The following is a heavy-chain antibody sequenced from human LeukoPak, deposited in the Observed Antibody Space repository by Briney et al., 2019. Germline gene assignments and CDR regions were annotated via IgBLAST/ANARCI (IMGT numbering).Heavy chain of an antibody. V-gene: IGHV3-11*05. CDR3: ARDRSYYDILTGYYPHHDY. D-gene: IGHD3-9*01. Sequence: PGGSLRLSCAASGFTFSDYYMSWIRQVPGKGLEWVSYISSSSSYTNYADSVKGRFTISRDNAKNSLYLQMNSLRAEDTAVYYCARDRSYYDILTGYYPHHDYWGQGTLVTVSS. J-gene: IGHJ4*02. CDR1: GFTFSDYY. CDR2: ISSSSSYT.